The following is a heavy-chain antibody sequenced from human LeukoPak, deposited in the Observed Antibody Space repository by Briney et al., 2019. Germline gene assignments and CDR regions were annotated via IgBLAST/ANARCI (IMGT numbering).Heavy chain of an antibody. CDR1: GGSINTYY. J-gene: IGHJ4*02. CDR3: VRGPTRYYFDY. CDR2: IFYRGST. D-gene: IGHD1-1*01. V-gene: IGHV4-59*01. Sequence: SETLSLTCTVSGGSINTYYWSWIRQPPGKGLEWIGHIFYRGSTNHNPSLKSRVTISLDTSNNQFSLKLSFVTTADTAEYFCVRGPTRYYFDYWGQGTLVTVSS.